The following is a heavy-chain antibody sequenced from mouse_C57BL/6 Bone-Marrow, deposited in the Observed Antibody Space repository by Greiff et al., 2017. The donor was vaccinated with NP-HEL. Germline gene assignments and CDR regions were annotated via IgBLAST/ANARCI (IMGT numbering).Heavy chain of an antibody. D-gene: IGHD2-1*01. CDR3: SNWIYYGNPYAMDD. CDR1: GYSFTDYN. J-gene: IGHJ4*01. V-gene: IGHV1-39*01. CDR2: INPNYGTT. Sequence: VQLQQSGPELVKPGASVKISCKASGYSFTDYNMNWVKQSNGKSLEWIGVINPNYGTTSYNQKFKGKATLTVDQSSSTAYMQLNSLTSEDSAVYYCSNWIYYGNPYAMDDWGQGTSVTVSS.